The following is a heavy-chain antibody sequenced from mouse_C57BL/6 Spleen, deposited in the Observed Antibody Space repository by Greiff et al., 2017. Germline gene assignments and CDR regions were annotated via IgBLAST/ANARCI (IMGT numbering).Heavy chain of an antibody. V-gene: IGHV1-52*01. Sequence: VKLLESGAELVRPGSSVKLSCKASGYTFTSYWMHWVKQRPIQGLEWIGNIDPSDSETHYNQKFKDKATLTVDKSSSTAYMQLSSLTSEDSAVYYCASSLLRGYFDVWGTGTTVTVSS. J-gene: IGHJ1*03. D-gene: IGHD1-2*01. CDR3: ASSLLRGYFDV. CDR2: IDPSDSET. CDR1: GYTFTSYW.